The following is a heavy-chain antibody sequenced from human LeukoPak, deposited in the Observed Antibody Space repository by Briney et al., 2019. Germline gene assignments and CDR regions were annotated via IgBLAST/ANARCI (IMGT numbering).Heavy chain of an antibody. Sequence: GGSLRLSCAASGFTFSSYAMSWVRQAPGKGLEWVSAISGSGGSTYYADSVKGRFTISRDNSKNTLYLQMNSLRAEDTAVYYCAKRSRRLTIVRGVPREDVWGQGTTVTVSS. CDR2: ISGSGGST. D-gene: IGHD3-10*01. V-gene: IGHV3-23*01. CDR3: AKRSRRLTIVRGVPREDV. J-gene: IGHJ6*02. CDR1: GFTFSSYA.